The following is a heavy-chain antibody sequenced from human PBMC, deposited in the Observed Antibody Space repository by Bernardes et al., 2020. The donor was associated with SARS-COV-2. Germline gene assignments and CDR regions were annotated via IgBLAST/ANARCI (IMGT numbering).Heavy chain of an antibody. V-gene: IGHV4-59*12. CDR2: IYYSGST. CDR3: ARDRGYSLGSLSLDY. CDR1: GGSISSYY. Sequence: SETLSLTCTVSGGSISSYYWSWIRQPPGKGLEWIGYIYYSGSTNYNPSLKSRVTISVDTSKNQFSLKLSSVTAADTAVYYCARDRGYSLGSLSLDYWGQGTLVTVSS. J-gene: IGHJ4*02. D-gene: IGHD3-10*01.